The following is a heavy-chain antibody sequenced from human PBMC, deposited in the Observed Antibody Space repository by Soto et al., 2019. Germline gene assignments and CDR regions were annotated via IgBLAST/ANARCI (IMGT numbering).Heavy chain of an antibody. J-gene: IGHJ4*02. CDR2: ITDNGGDA. V-gene: IGHV3-23*01. D-gene: IGHD3-10*01. CDR3: ARGSTESYPGSRIFDF. CDR1: GLTFGIRA. Sequence: QPGGSLRLSCVASGLTFGIRAMSWVRHAPGEGLQWVATITDNGGDAKYADSVRGRFVISRDNSKKTLYLQMTSLTAEDSAMYFCARGSTESYPGSRIFDFWGRGTLVTVSS.